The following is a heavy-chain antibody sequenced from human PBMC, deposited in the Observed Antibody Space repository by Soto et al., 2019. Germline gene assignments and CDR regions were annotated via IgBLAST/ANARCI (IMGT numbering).Heavy chain of an antibody. CDR3: ARQTPSITMVRGVLYYYYGMDV. V-gene: IGHV5-51*01. Sequence: GESLKISCKGSGYSFTSYWIGWVRQMPGKGLEWMGIIYPGDSDTRYSPSFQGQVTISADKSISTAYLQWSSLKASDTGMYYCARQTPSITMVRGVLYYYYGMDVWGQGTTVTVSS. J-gene: IGHJ6*02. D-gene: IGHD3-10*01. CDR2: IYPGDSDT. CDR1: GYSFTSYW.